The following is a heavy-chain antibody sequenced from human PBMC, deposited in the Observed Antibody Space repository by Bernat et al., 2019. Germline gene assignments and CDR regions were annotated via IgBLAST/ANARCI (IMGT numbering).Heavy chain of an antibody. J-gene: IGHJ6*02. D-gene: IGHD3-16*01. V-gene: IGHV1-3*01. Sequence: QVQLVQSASEVKNPGASVNISCKALRYSFISYGIHWLRQAPGQRLEWMGWIDPATGKTKFSQKFQGRVTITMYTAASTGYLGLSSLRSEDTALYYCARAIGDASLSYYYGLDVWGQGTTVTVSS. CDR2: IDPATGKT. CDR1: RYSFISYG. CDR3: ARAIGDASLSYYYGLDV.